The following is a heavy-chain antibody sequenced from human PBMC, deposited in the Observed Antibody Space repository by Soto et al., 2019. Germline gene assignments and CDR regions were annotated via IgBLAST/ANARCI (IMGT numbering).Heavy chain of an antibody. CDR2: ISNSGGRT. D-gene: IGHD2-2*01. CDR3: AKDHHWGYCTTTSCYAALDY. CDR1: GFSFSSYA. V-gene: IGHV3-23*01. Sequence: EVQLLESGGGLVQPGGSLRLSCAASGFSFSSYAMTWVRQAPGKGLEWVSAISNSGGRTYYADSVKGRFTISRDDSRNTLYLQMNSLRADDTAVCYCAKDHHWGYCTTTSCYAALDYWGQGTLVTVSS. J-gene: IGHJ4*02.